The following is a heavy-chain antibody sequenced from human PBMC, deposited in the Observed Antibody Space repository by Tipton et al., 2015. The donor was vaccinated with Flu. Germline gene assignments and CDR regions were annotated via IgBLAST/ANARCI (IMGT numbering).Heavy chain of an antibody. CDR3: AKTRYTSGWPYYLDY. V-gene: IGHV3-13*01. J-gene: IGHJ4*02. CDR1: GFTFSSYD. Sequence: SLRLSCAASGFTFSSYDMHWVRQVSGRALEWVSGIGTAGDTYYADSVKGRFTISRDNSKNTLFLQISSLRTEDTAVYYCAKTRYTSGWPYYLDYWGQGTQVTVSS. D-gene: IGHD6-19*01. CDR2: IGTAGDT.